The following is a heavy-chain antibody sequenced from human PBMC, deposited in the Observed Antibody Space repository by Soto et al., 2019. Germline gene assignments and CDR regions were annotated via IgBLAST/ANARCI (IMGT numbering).Heavy chain of an antibody. CDR2: IYYSGST. CDR3: ARNPEDDFWSGSLDV. J-gene: IGHJ6*04. Sequence: PSETLCLTCTVSGGSISSYYWSWIRQPPGKGLEWIGYIYYSGSTNYNPSLKSRVTISVDTSKNQFSLKLSSVTAADTAVYYCARNPEDDFWSGSLDVWGKGTTVTVSS. D-gene: IGHD3-3*01. CDR1: GGSISSYY. V-gene: IGHV4-59*01.